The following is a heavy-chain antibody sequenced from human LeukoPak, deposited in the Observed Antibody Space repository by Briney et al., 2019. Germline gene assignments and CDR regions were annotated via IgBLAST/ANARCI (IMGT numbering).Heavy chain of an antibody. Sequence: ASVKVSCKASGYTFTSYDINGVRQATGQGLEWMGWMNPNSGNTGYAQKFQGRVTMTRNTSISTAYMELSSLRSEDTAVYYCARVRYYDSSGYYLHAVDYWGQGTLVTVSS. J-gene: IGHJ4*02. V-gene: IGHV1-8*01. CDR2: MNPNSGNT. D-gene: IGHD3-22*01. CDR3: ARVRYYDSSGYYLHAVDY. CDR1: GYTFTSYD.